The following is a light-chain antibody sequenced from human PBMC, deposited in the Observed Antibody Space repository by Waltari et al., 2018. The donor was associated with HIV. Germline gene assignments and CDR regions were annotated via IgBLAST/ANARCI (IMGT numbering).Light chain of an antibody. Sequence: EIVMTQSPATLSVYPGERATLSCRASQTIRSNLAWYQQKPGQAPRLLIYGASTRATGIPARFSGSGSGTEFTLTISSLQSEDFAVYYCQQYNEWPRTFGQGAKVEIK. CDR2: GAS. CDR1: QTIRSN. J-gene: IGKJ1*01. CDR3: QQYNEWPRT. V-gene: IGKV3-15*01.